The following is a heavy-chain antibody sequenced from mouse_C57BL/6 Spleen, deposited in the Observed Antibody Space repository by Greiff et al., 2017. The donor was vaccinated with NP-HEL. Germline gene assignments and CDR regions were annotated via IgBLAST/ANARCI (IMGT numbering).Heavy chain of an antibody. V-gene: IGHV1-64*01. D-gene: IGHD2-5*01. J-gene: IGHJ2*01. CDR1: GYTFTSYW. CDR3: ARVKGDYSNYYFDY. Sequence: QVQLQQPGAELVKPGASVKLSCKASGYTFTSYWMHWVKQRPGQGLEWIGMIHPNSGSTNYNEKFKSKATLTVDNPSSTAYMQLSSLTSEDSAVYYWARVKGDYSNYYFDYWGQGTTLTVSS. CDR2: IHPNSGST.